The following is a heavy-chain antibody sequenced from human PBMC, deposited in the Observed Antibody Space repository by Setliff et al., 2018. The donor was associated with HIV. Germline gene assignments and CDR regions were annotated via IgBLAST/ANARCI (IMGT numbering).Heavy chain of an antibody. CDR1: GYTFTNFA. Sequence: GGPVKVSCKASGYTFTNFAIHWLRQAPGQRFEWVGWINAGKGDTKYAQNFQGRVTISSDTSATTAFMEMRSLKSEDTAVYYCARNGCSGDCYFWDLDYWGQGTVVTVSS. D-gene: IGHD2-21*02. V-gene: IGHV1-3*01. CDR2: INAGKGDT. CDR3: ARNGCSGDCYFWDLDY. J-gene: IGHJ4*02.